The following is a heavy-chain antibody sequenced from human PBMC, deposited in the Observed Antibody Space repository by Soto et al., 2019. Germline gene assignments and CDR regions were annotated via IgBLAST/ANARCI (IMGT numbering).Heavy chain of an antibody. V-gene: IGHV4-4*02. J-gene: IGHJ5*02. CDR2: IYHSGRT. D-gene: IGHD2-21*02. Sequence: QVQLQESGPGLVKPSGTLSLTCVVSGTSISSTYWWTWVRQPPGKGLEWIGEIYHSGRTKYNPSLSRRGAVSVDKSNNEYSLKWSAGTAADTAVYYCADLPPRILVAATPIHTWGEGALVTASA. CDR1: GTSISSTYW. CDR3: ADLPPRILVAATPIHT.